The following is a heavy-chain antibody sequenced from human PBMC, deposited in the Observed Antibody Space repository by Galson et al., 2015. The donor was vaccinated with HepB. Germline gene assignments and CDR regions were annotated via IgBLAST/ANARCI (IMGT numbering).Heavy chain of an antibody. V-gene: IGHV1-69*02. CDR2: IIPILGIA. CDR3: ARVTYYYDSSGWGYFDY. J-gene: IGHJ4*02. D-gene: IGHD3-22*01. CDR1: GGTFSSYT. Sequence: SVKVSCKASGGTFSSYTISWVRQAPGQGLEWMGRIIPILGIANYAQKFQGRVTITADKSTSTAYMELSSLRSEDTAVYYCARVTYYYDSSGWGYFDYWGQGTLVTVSS.